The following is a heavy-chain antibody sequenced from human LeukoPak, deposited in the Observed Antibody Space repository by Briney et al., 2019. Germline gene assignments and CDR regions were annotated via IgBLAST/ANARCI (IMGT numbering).Heavy chain of an antibody. V-gene: IGHV3-48*03. CDR1: GFTFSSYE. CDR2: INSISGEI. J-gene: IGHJ4*02. D-gene: IGHD5-12*01. CDR3: ARVHGYAFDY. Sequence: RPGGSLRLSCAASGFTFSSYEMNGVRQAPGKGVEGVSYINSISGEILYADSVKARFTISSDDAKNSLYLQMNSLRDEDTAVYYCARVHGYAFDYWGQGTLVTVSS.